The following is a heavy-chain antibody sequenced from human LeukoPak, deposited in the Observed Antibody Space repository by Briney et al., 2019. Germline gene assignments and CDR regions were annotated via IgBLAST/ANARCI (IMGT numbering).Heavy chain of an antibody. CDR1: GFTFSRLW. Sequence: GGSLRLSCAASGFTFSRLWMTWVRQAPGKGPEWVANIKQDGSDQYYVDSVKGRFTISRDNAKNSVSLQINSLKAEDTAVYYCARGGHTRSRYWEDWGQGTLVTVSS. V-gene: IGHV3-7*01. J-gene: IGHJ4*02. CDR2: IKQDGSDQ. CDR3: ARGGHTRSRYWED. D-gene: IGHD6-13*01.